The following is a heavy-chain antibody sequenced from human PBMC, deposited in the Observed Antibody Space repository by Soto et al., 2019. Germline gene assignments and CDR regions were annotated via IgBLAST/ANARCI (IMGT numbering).Heavy chain of an antibody. CDR2: IYYSGSA. V-gene: IGHV4-39*01. Sequence: SETLSLTCTVAGGSIRDISFYWAWIRQPPGRGLEWIGSIYYSGSAFYNPSLKSRVALSVDTSKNQFSLNLSSVTAADTAVYYCAGGLGYCSNTNCYFYWFDPWGQGTLVTVS. J-gene: IGHJ5*02. CDR3: AGGLGYCSNTNCYFYWFDP. D-gene: IGHD2-2*01. CDR1: GGSIRDISFY.